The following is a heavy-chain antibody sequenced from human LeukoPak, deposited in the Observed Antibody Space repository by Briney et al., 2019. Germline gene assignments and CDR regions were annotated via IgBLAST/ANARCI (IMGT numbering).Heavy chain of an antibody. CDR1: GYSISVGYY. V-gene: IGHV4-38-2*02. J-gene: IGHJ5*02. CDR2: IYHSGST. CDR3: ARVTSRLGWFDP. Sequence: SETLPLTCSVSGYSISVGYYWGWIRQPPVKGLEWIGSIYHSGSTYYNPSLKSRVTISVDTSKNQFSLKMRSVTAADTAVYYCARVTSRLGWFDPWGQGTLVTVSS. D-gene: IGHD1-14*01.